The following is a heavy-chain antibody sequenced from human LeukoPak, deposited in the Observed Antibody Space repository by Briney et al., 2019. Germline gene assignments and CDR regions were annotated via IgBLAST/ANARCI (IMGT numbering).Heavy chain of an antibody. D-gene: IGHD3-22*01. CDR2: IYYSGST. J-gene: IGHJ4*02. CDR3: ARLWDFYDSSGVDY. Sequence: NPSETLSLTCTVSGGSISSYYWSWIRQPPGKGLEWTGYIYYSGSTNYNPSLKSRVTISVDTSKNQFSLKLSSVTAADTAVYYCARLWDFYDSSGVDYWGQGTLVTVSS. CDR1: GGSISSYY. V-gene: IGHV4-59*08.